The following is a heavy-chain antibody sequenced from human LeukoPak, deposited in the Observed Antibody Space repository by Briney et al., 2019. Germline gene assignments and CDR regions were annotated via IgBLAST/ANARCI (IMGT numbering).Heavy chain of an antibody. CDR3: ARGGSPPEALGDAFDI. V-gene: IGHV3-74*01. J-gene: IGHJ3*02. D-gene: IGHD1-26*01. Sequence: GGSLRLSCVASGFTFSSHWMHWGRRAPGKGLVWVSRVSSDGSSTRYADSVQGRFTISRDNAKNTLYLQLNSLRAGDTAVYYCARGGSPPEALGDAFDIWGQGTMVTVSS. CDR2: VSSDGSST. CDR1: GFTFSSHW.